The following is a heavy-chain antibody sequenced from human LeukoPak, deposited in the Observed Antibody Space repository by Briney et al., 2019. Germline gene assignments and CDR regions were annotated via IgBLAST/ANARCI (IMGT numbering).Heavy chain of an antibody. CDR1: GYTFTGYY. Sequence: GASVKVSCKASGYTFTGYYMHWVRQAPGQGLEWMRWINPNSGGTNYAQKFEGRVIMTRDTSISTAYMERSRLRSDDTAVYYCARDRLVTYYDILTGYYKTIYYYGMDVWGQGTTVTVSS. CDR2: INPNSGGT. V-gene: IGHV1-2*02. J-gene: IGHJ6*02. CDR3: ARDRLVTYYDILTGYYKTIYYYGMDV. D-gene: IGHD3-9*01.